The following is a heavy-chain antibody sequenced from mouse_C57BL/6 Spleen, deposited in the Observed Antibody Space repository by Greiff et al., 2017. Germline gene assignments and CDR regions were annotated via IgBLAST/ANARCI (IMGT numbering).Heavy chain of an antibody. CDR3: ARADGYYGSWFAY. CDR2: IYPGSGST. J-gene: IGHJ3*01. Sequence: QVQLQQPGAELVKPGASVKMSCKASGYTFTSYWITWVKQRPGQGLEWIGDIYPGSGSTNYNEKFKSKATLTVDTSSSTAYMQLSSLTSEDSAVYYCARADGYYGSWFAYWGQGTLVTVSA. D-gene: IGHD2-3*01. V-gene: IGHV1-55*01. CDR1: GYTFTSYW.